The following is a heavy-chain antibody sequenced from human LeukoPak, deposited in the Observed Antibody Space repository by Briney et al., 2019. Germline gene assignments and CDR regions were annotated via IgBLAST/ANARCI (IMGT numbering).Heavy chain of an antibody. CDR3: ATFRDGDYSPDY. CDR2: ISVINNGNT. D-gene: IGHD4-17*01. J-gene: IGHJ4*02. CDR1: GYTFISYG. Sequence: ASVKVSCKASGYTFISYGINWVRQAPGQGLEWMGWISVINNGNTRYAQNFQGRLTMTTDTSTATAYMELSSLRSEDTAVYYCATFRDGDYSPDYWGQGTLVTVSS. V-gene: IGHV1-18*01.